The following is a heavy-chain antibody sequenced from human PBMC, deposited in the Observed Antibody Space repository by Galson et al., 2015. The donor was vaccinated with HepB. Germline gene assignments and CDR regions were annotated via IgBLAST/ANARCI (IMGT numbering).Heavy chain of an antibody. D-gene: IGHD3-22*01. CDR1: GYNFTTYA. J-gene: IGHJ6*02. Sequence: SVKVSCKASGYNFTTYAIHWVRQAPGQRLEWMGWINAGDGHTKYSQRFQGRLTIARDTSATTTSMELSSLRSEDTAVYYCARDGYYFDDSGFARPPQYSYYYYGMDVWGQGTTVTVSS. CDR3: ARDGYYFDDSGFARPPQYSYYYYGMDV. CDR2: INAGDGHT. V-gene: IGHV1-3*01.